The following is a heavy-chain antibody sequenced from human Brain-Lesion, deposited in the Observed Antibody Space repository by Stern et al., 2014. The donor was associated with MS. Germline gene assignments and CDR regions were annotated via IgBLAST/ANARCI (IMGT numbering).Heavy chain of an antibody. J-gene: IGHJ4*02. Sequence: QVQLVQSGAEVKKPGASVKVSCKVSGYTLTELSMHWVRQAPRKGLEWMGGFDPEDGETLYAQKFQGRVTMTEETSTDTAYMELSSLRSEDTAVYYCATLSPGAGGNYYRHFDYWGQGTLVTVSS. CDR3: ATLSPGAGGNYYRHFDY. D-gene: IGHD1-26*01. CDR1: GYTLTELS. CDR2: FDPEDGET. V-gene: IGHV1-24*01.